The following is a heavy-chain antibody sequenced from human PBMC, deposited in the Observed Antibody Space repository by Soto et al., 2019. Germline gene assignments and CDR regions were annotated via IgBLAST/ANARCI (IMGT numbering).Heavy chain of an antibody. CDR2: ISTRGGRT. D-gene: IGHD3-22*01. CDR1: GFSFSSYA. J-gene: IGHJ4*02. Sequence: PGGSLRLSCAASGFSFSSYAMSWVRQAPPQGLEWVSSISTRGGRTYYADSVKGRFSISRDNSANAVYLDMDNLRAEDTGIYCCAKEFYYDASGQYSDLYFDSWGQGALVTVSS. CDR3: AKEFYYDASGQYSDLYFDS. V-gene: IGHV3-23*01.